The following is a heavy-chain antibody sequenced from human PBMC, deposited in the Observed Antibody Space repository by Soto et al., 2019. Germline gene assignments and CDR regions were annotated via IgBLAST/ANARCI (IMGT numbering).Heavy chain of an antibody. CDR2: IGTSGATT. D-gene: IGHD4-17*01. CDR3: ANLRNDYGSDF. CDR1: GFTFSNHG. V-gene: IGHV3-23*01. Sequence: EVQLLESGGGLVQPGGSLRLSCAASGFTFSNHGMSWVRQAPGKGLEWVSSIGTSGATTYYADSVKGRFTISRDNSRNPQSLQMNSLRAEDTAVYYCANLRNDYGSDFWGQGTLVAVA. J-gene: IGHJ4*02.